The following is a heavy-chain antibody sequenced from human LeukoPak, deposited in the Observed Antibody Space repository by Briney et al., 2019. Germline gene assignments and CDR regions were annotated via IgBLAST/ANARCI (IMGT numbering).Heavy chain of an antibody. CDR3: ARGPNSGADY. J-gene: IGHJ4*02. D-gene: IGHD1-26*01. CDR1: GGSFSGYY. Sequence: PSETLSLTCAVYGGSFSGYYWSWVRQPPGKGLEWIGEINHSASTNYNPSLKSRVTISVDTSKNQFSLKLSSVTAADTAVYYCARGPNSGADYWGQGTLVTVSS. CDR2: INHSAST. V-gene: IGHV4-34*01.